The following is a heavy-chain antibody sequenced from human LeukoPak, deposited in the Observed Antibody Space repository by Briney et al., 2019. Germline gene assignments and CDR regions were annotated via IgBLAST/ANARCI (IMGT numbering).Heavy chain of an antibody. D-gene: IGHD2-2*02. CDR1: GFTFSDYY. V-gene: IGHV3-11*06. Sequence: GGSLRLSCAASGFTFSDYYMSWIRQAPGKGLEWLSYISSSSSYTNYAHSVKGRFTISRDNAKNSLYLQMNSLRAEDTAVYYCARVGDIVVVPAAIGLWGQGTMVTVSS. J-gene: IGHJ3*01. CDR3: ARVGDIVVVPAAIGL. CDR2: ISSSSSYT.